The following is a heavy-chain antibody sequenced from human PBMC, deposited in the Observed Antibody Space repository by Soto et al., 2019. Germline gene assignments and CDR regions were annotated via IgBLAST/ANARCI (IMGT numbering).Heavy chain of an antibody. D-gene: IGHD1-26*01. V-gene: IGHV4-4*02. CDR1: GGSISSSNW. CDR3: ARVRSWELTYYYYGMDV. CDR2: IYHSGST. Sequence: PSETLSLTCAVSGGSISSSNWWSWVRQPPGKGLEWIGEIYHSGSTNYNPSLKSRVTISVDKSKNQFSLKLSSVTAADTAVYYCARVRSWELTYYYYGMDVWGQGTTVTVSS. J-gene: IGHJ6*02.